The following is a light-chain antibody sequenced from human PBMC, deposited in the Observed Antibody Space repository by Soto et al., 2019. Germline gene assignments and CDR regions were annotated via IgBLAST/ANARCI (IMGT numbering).Light chain of an antibody. Sequence: EIVMTQSPATLSVSPGEIATLSCRASQSVSSNFARYQQKPGQAPRLLLYGASTRATGIPARFSGSGSGTKFTRTISSLQSEDFAVSYCHHYNNWPPWTFGQGTKVEIK. CDR3: HHYNNWPPWT. CDR1: QSVSSN. J-gene: IGKJ1*01. V-gene: IGKV3-15*01. CDR2: GAS.